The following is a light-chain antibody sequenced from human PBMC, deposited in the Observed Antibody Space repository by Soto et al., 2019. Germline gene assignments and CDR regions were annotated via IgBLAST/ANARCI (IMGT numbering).Light chain of an antibody. J-gene: IGLJ1*01. V-gene: IGLV2-14*01. Sequence: QFLLTQPASVSGSPRQSIPISCTGTSSDVGGYNYVSWYQQHPGKAPKFMIYDVSNRPSGVSNRFSGSKSGNTASLTISGLQAEDEADYYCCSYTTSNTRQIVFGTGTKVTVL. CDR1: SSDVGGYNY. CDR2: DVS. CDR3: CSYTTSNTRQIV.